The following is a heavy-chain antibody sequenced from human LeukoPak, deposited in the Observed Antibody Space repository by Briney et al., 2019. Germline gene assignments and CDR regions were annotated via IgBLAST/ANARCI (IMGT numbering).Heavy chain of an antibody. CDR3: TRWGAGGLTLDY. Sequence: LSLTCTVYGGSFSSYYWSWIRQAPGKGLEWVAVIWNDGSQKYYGDSVKGRFTVSKDNSRKTVNLQMDSLRAEDTAIYYCTRWGAGGLTLDYWGQGVLVTVSS. J-gene: IGHJ4*02. V-gene: IGHV3-33*08. CDR1: GGSFSSYY. D-gene: IGHD3-16*01. CDR2: IWNDGSQK.